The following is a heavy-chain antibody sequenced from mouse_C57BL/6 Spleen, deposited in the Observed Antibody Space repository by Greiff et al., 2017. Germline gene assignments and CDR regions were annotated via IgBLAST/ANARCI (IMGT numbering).Heavy chain of an antibody. D-gene: IGHD1-1*01. CDR3: ARGDYYGSSYDFDY. Sequence: EVQLQQSGPELVKPGASVKISCKASGYSFTDYNMNWVKQSNGKSLEWIGVINPNYGTTSYNQKFKGKATLTVDPSSSTAYMQLNSLTSEDSAVYYCARGDYYGSSYDFDYWGQGTTLTVSS. CDR1: GYSFTDYN. V-gene: IGHV1-39*01. J-gene: IGHJ2*01. CDR2: INPNYGTT.